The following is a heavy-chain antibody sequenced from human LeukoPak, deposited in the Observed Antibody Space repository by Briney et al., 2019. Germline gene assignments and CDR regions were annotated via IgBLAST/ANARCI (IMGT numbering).Heavy chain of an antibody. CDR3: ARSQRGSFDY. CDR1: GFTFRNYW. Sequence: PGGSLRLSCVASGFTFRNYWMSWVRQAPGRWLEWVANINQDGSGEYYVDSVKGRFTISRDNAKNSLYLQMNSLRAEDTAIFYCARSQRGSFDYWGQGTLVTVSS. CDR2: INQDGSGE. J-gene: IGHJ4*02. V-gene: IGHV3-7*01. D-gene: IGHD1-26*01.